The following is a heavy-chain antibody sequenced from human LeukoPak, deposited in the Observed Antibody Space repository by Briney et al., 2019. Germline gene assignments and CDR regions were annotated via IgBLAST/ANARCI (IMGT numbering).Heavy chain of an antibody. D-gene: IGHD3-9*01. V-gene: IGHV4-59*12. CDR2: IYYSGST. CDR1: SDSISSYY. J-gene: IGHJ4*02. Sequence: SETLSLTCTVSSDSISSYYWSWIRQPPGKGLEWIGFIYYSGSTNYNPSLRSRVTISVDTSKNQFSLKLSSVTAADTAVYYCARDNPSLYFDWPHPPYYFDYWGQGTLVTVSS. CDR3: ARDNPSLYFDWPHPPYYFDY.